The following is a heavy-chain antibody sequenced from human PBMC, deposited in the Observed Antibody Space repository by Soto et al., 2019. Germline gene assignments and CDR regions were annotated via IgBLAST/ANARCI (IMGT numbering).Heavy chain of an antibody. Sequence: SETLSLTCFVFGYSITAGGYYWSWIRPHPGKGLEWIGSFYSSGSIIYNPSLRSRVSISGDTSSNQFSMSLTSVTAADTARYYCARMYSSGSGWFHPWGQGTLVTVSS. D-gene: IGHD6-19*01. J-gene: IGHJ5*02. CDR3: ARMYSSGSGWFHP. CDR1: GYSITAGGYY. CDR2: FYSSGSI. V-gene: IGHV4-31*03.